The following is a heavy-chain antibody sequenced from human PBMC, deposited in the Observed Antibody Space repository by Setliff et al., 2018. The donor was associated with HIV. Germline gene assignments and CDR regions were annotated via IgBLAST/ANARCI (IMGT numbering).Heavy chain of an antibody. V-gene: IGHV4-61*09. CDR1: GGSISSGHYY. Sequence: SETLSLTCTVSGGSISSGHYYWSWIRQPAGKGLKWIGHIYSSGSTNYNPSLKSRVPISVETSKNQFSRKLSSVTAADTAVYYCANQYCGGDCYSDSYYYMDVWGKGTTVTVSS. CDR3: ANQYCGGDCYSDSYYYMDV. J-gene: IGHJ6*03. CDR2: IYSSGST. D-gene: IGHD2-21*01.